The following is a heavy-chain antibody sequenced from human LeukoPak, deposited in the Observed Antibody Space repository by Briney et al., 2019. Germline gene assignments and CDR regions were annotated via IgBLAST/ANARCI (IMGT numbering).Heavy chain of an antibody. J-gene: IGHJ4*02. D-gene: IGHD3-16*01. Sequence: RASVKVSCEASGYTFTSYDINWVRQATGQGLEWMGWMNPNSGNTGYAQKFRGRVTITADKSTRTAYMELSSLRSEDTAVYYCTRDNDSRDPPHFDYWGQGTLVTVSS. CDR3: TRDNDSRDPPHFDY. CDR1: GYTFTSYD. CDR2: MNPNSGNT. V-gene: IGHV1-8*01.